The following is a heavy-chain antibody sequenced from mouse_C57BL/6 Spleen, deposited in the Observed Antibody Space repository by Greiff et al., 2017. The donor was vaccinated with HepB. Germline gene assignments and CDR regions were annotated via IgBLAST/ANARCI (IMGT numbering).Heavy chain of an antibody. Sequence: QVQLQQSGAELMKPGASVKLSCKATGYTFTGYWIEWVKQRPGHGLEWIGEILPGSGSTNSNEKFKGKATFTDDTSSNTSYMKLSSLTTEDAAIYYCANRRRWAYWGQGTLVTVSA. V-gene: IGHV1-9*01. CDR2: ILPGSGST. J-gene: IGHJ3*01. CDR3: ANRRRWAY. CDR1: GYTFTGYW. D-gene: IGHD1-1*02.